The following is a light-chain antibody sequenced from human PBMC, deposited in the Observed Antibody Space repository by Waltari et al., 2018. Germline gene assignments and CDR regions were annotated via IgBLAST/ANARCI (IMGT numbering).Light chain of an antibody. CDR2: YVS. CDR3: QQSNSFPQYS. J-gene: IGKJ2*03. Sequence: EIVLTQSPAFRSVTLKEKVTITCQASQTIGGSLHWYQQKPDQSPKLLIKYVSQSISGVPSRFSGSGSGTDFTLTIESLEAEDAATYYCQQSNSFPQYSFGQGTKVEIK. V-gene: IGKV6-21*02. CDR1: QTIGGS.